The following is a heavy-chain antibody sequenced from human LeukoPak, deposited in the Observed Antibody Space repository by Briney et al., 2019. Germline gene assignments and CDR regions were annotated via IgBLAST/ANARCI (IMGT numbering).Heavy chain of an antibody. D-gene: IGHD2-2*01. CDR1: GFTFSSYS. CDR3: ARGKRYCSSTSCTHDAFDI. J-gene: IGHJ3*02. V-gene: IGHV3-30*03. Sequence: GGSLRLSCAASGFTFSSYSMNWVRQAPGKGLEWVAVISYDGSNKYYADSVKGRFTISRDNSKNTLYLQMNSLRAEDTAVYYCARGKRYCSSTSCTHDAFDIWGQGTMVTVSS. CDR2: ISYDGSNK.